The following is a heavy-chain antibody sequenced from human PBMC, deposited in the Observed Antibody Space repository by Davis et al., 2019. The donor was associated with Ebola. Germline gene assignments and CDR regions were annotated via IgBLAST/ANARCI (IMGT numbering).Heavy chain of an antibody. J-gene: IGHJ6*04. Sequence: GGSLRLSCAASGFTFSSYGMHWVRQAPGKGLEWVAVISYDGSNKYYADSVRGRFTISRDNSKNTLYLQMNSLRAEDTAVYYCARGRTMVRAAYYYYGVDVWGKGTTVTVSS. CDR2: ISYDGSNK. V-gene: IGHV3-30*03. CDR1: GFTFSSYG. D-gene: IGHD3-10*01. CDR3: ARGRTMVRAAYYYYGVDV.